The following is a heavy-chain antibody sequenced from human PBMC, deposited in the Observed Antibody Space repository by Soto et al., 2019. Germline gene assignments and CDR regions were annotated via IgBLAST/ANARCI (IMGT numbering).Heavy chain of an antibody. D-gene: IGHD2-2*01. Sequence: QVQLQESGPGLVNASGTLSLTCGVSGGSINTNNWWSWLRQPPGQGLEWIAEVYHSGSSNYNPSRKSRLSISLDTSKNQFSLRLTSVTAADSAVYYCARAKLCNTLSCPHSFDTWGQGTLVSVSS. CDR1: GGSINTNNW. V-gene: IGHV4-4*02. J-gene: IGHJ4*02. CDR3: ARAKLCNTLSCPHSFDT. CDR2: VYHSGSS.